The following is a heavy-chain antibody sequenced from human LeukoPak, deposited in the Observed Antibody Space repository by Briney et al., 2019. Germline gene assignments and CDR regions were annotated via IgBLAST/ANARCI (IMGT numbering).Heavy chain of an antibody. J-gene: IGHJ4*02. Sequence: ASVKVSCKASGYTFTGYYMHWVRQAPGQGLEWMGRINPNSGGTNYAQKFQGRVTMTRDTSISTAYMELSRLRSDDTAVYYCLYSYCSSTSCYSYFYYWGQGTLVTVSS. CDR1: GYTFTGYY. V-gene: IGHV1-2*06. CDR3: LYSYCSSTSCYSYFYY. D-gene: IGHD2-2*01. CDR2: INPNSGGT.